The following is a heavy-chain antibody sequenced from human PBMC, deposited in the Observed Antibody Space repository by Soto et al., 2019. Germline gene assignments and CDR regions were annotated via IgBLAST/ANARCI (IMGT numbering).Heavy chain of an antibody. CDR1: GGSFSDYY. CDR2: SNHSANT. D-gene: IGHD3-9*01. Sequence: PSETLSLTCVVYGGSFSDYYWKWVRQPPGKGLEWIGDSNHSANTNYNPSLKSRVTISVDTSQNHFSLKLCSMTAAATAFSYSASSPWFSDLTSYCAINYYYDSHCWCQGT. V-gene: IGHV4-34*01. J-gene: IGHJ6*02. CDR3: ASSPWFSDLTSYCAINYYYDSHC.